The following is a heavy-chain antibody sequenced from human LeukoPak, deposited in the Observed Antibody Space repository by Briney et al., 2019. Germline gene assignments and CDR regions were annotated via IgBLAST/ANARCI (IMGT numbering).Heavy chain of an antibody. V-gene: IGHV5-51*01. D-gene: IGHD1-26*01. CDR3: ARHFPYSGSYLDY. Sequence: GESLKISCKGSGYSFTSYWIGWVCQMPGKGLEWMGIIYPGDSDTRYSPSFQGQVTTSADKSISTAYLQWSSLKASDTAMYYCARHFPYSGSYLDYWGQGTLVTVSS. CDR1: GYSFTSYW. CDR2: IYPGDSDT. J-gene: IGHJ4*02.